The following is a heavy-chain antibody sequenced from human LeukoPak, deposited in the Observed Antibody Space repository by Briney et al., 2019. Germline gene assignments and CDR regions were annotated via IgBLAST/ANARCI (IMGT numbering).Heavy chain of an antibody. V-gene: IGHV3-23*01. D-gene: IGHD6-13*01. CDR3: AKDMSRAAAVTEDF. J-gene: IGHJ4*02. CDR1: GFTFSSYA. Sequence: PGGSLRLSCAASGFTFSSYAMNWVRQAPGKGLEWVSAISGSGRSTYYADSVKGRFTISRDNSKNTLSLQMNSLRAEDTAVYYCAKDMSRAAAVTEDFWGQGTLVTVSS. CDR2: ISGSGRST.